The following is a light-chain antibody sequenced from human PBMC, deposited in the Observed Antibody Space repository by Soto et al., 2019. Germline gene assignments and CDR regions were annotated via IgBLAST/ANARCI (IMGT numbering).Light chain of an antibody. V-gene: IGKV3-20*01. CDR2: GAS. CDR1: QSVSSSY. CDR3: QQYGSSPWT. Sequence: EMVLTQSPGTPSLSPGERATLSCRASQSVSSSYLAWYQQKHGQAPRLHIYGASSRATGIPDRFSGSGSGTDFTLTISRLEPEDFSVYYCQQYGSSPWTVGQGTKVDIK. J-gene: IGKJ1*01.